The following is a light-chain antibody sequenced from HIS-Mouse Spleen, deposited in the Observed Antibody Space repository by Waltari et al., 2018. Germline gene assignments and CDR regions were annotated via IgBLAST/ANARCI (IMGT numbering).Light chain of an antibody. J-gene: IGKJ1*01. Sequence: DIQLTQSPSFLSASEGDRVSITCRASQCISSYLAWYQQKPGKAPKLLIYAASTLQSGVPSRFSGSGSGTEFTLTISSLQPEDFATYYCQQLNSYPPTFGQGTKVEIK. CDR1: QCISSY. CDR3: QQLNSYPPT. CDR2: AAS. V-gene: IGKV1-9*01.